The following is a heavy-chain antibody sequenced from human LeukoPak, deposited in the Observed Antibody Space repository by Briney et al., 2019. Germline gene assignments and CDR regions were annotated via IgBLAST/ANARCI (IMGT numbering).Heavy chain of an antibody. Sequence: SETLSLPCTVSGGSISGYYWSGFRQPPGKGLEWIGYIYYTGSTNYNPSLKSRGTISVDTSKNQFSLRLTSVTAADTAVYYCAIATTLVLDYWGQGTLVTVSS. D-gene: IGHD2/OR15-2a*01. V-gene: IGHV4-59*01. CDR2: IYYTGST. CDR1: GGSISGYY. CDR3: AIATTLVLDY. J-gene: IGHJ4*02.